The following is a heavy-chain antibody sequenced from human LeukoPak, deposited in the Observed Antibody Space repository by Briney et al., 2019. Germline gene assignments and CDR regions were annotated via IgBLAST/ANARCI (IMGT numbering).Heavy chain of an antibody. CDR2: IKQDGSEK. V-gene: IGHV3-7*01. CDR3: ARVGGPYPRRFDP. Sequence: GGSLRLSCAASGFTFSSYWMHWVRQAPGKGLEWVANIKQDGSEKYYVDSVKGRFTISRDNAKNSLYLQMNSLRAEDTAVYYCARVGGPYPRRFDPWGQGTLVTVSS. CDR1: GFTFSSYW. J-gene: IGHJ5*02. D-gene: IGHD2-15*01.